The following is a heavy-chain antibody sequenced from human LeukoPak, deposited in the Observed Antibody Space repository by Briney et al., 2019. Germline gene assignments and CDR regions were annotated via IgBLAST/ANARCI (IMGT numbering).Heavy chain of an antibody. Sequence: PSETLSLTCTVSGGSISSYYWSWIRQPPGKGLEWIGYIYYSGSTNYNPSLKSRVTISVDTSKNQFSLKLSSVTAADTAVYYCTRDSRVYGMDVWGQGTTVTVSS. J-gene: IGHJ6*02. CDR2: IYYSGST. V-gene: IGHV4-59*01. CDR1: GGSISSYY. D-gene: IGHD2/OR15-2a*01. CDR3: TRDSRVYGMDV.